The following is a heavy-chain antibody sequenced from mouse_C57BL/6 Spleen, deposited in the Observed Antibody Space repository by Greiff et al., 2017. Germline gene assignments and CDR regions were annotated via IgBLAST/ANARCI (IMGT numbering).Heavy chain of an antibody. Sequence: EVQVVESEGGLVQPGSSMKLSCTASGFTFSDYYMAWVRQVPEKGLEWVANINYDGSSTYYLDSLKSRFIISRDNAKNILYLQMSSLKSEDTATYYCARGPSGVAGLDYWGQGTTLTVSS. D-gene: IGHD1-1*02. J-gene: IGHJ2*01. CDR1: GFTFSDYY. CDR3: ARGPSGVAGLDY. CDR2: INYDGSST. V-gene: IGHV5-16*01.